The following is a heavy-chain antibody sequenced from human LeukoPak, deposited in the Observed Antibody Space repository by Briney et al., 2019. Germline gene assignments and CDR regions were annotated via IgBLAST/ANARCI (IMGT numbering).Heavy chain of an antibody. CDR1: GGSISSGGYY. V-gene: IGHV4-31*03. D-gene: IGHD3-10*01. J-gene: IGHJ4*02. Sequence: SQTLSLTCSVSGGSISSGGYYWSWIRQHPVKGLEWIGYIYYSGSTYSGSTDYNPSLKSRVTISVDTSKNQFSLKLSSMTAADTAVYYCAREWVYGSGSYQDYWGQGTLVTVSS. CDR3: AREWVYGSGSYQDY. CDR2: IYYSGST.